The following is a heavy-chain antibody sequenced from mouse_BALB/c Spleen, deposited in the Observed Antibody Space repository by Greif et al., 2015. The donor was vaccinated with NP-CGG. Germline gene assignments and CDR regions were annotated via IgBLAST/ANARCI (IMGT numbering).Heavy chain of an antibody. J-gene: IGHJ3*01. V-gene: IGHV5-17*02. CDR1: GFTFSSFG. D-gene: IGHD2-14*01. CDR2: ISSGSSTI. Sequence: EVKLMESGGGLVQPGGSRKLSCAASGFTFSSFGMHWVRQAPEKGLEWVAYISSGSSTIYYADTVKGRFTISRDNPKNARFLQTTSLRSEDTAMYYCAKRDYRYGWFAYWGQGTLVTVSA. CDR3: AKRDYRYGWFAY.